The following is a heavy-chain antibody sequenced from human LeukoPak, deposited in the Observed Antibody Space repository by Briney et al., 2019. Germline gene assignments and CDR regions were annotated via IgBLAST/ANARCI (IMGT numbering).Heavy chain of an antibody. D-gene: IGHD6-6*01. CDR3: ARSRSGQLGRYYFDY. Sequence: GESLKISCKTSGYDFSTHWIGWVRQVPGKGLEWMGIIYPGDSDTRYSPSFQGQVTISADKSISTAYLQWSSLKASDTAMYYCARSRSGQLGRYYFDYWGQGTLVTVSS. V-gene: IGHV5-51*01. CDR1: GYDFSTHW. J-gene: IGHJ4*02. CDR2: IYPGDSDT.